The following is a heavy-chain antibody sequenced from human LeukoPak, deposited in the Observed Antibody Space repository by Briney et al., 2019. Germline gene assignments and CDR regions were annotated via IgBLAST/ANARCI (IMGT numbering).Heavy chain of an antibody. CDR1: GFTFDDYA. CDR2: ISGDGGST. V-gene: IGHV3-43*02. Sequence: PGGSLRLSCAASGFTFDDYAMHWVRQAPGKGLEWVSLISGDGGSTYYADSVKGRFTISRDNSKNSLYLQMNSLRTGDTALYYCATIGYGSSFDYWGQGTLVTVSS. J-gene: IGHJ4*02. D-gene: IGHD5-18*01. CDR3: ATIGYGSSFDY.